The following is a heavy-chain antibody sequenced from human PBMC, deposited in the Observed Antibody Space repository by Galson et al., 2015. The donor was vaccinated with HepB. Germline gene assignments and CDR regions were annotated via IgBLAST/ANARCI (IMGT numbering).Heavy chain of an antibody. Sequence: SLRLSCAASGFTFSSYAMSWVRQAPGKGLEWVSAISGSGGSTYYADSVKGRFTISRDNSKNTLYLQMNSLRAEDTAVYYCAKDGVGYCTNGVCSHRYYYYYMDVWGKGTTVTVSS. CDR1: GFTFSSYA. J-gene: IGHJ6*03. CDR3: AKDGVGYCTNGVCSHRYYYYYMDV. D-gene: IGHD2-8*01. CDR2: ISGSGGST. V-gene: IGHV3-23*01.